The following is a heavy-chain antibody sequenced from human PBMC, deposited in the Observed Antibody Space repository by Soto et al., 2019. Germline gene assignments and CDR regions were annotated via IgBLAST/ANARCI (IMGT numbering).Heavy chain of an antibody. Sequence: SQTLSLTCTVSGGSISSYYWSWIRQPPGKGLEWIGYIYYSGSTNYNPSLKSRVTISVDTSKNQFSLKLSSVTAADTAVYYCARQYDYRGECDYWGQGTLVTVSS. D-gene: IGHD5-12*01. V-gene: IGHV4-59*08. CDR1: GGSISSYY. CDR3: ARQYDYRGECDY. J-gene: IGHJ4*02. CDR2: IYYSGST.